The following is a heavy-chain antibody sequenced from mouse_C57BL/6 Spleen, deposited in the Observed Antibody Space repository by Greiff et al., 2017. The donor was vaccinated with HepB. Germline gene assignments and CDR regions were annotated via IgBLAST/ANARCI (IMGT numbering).Heavy chain of an antibody. Sequence: VQLKQSGPELVKPGASVKISCKASGYSFTGYYMNWVKQSPEKSLEWIGEINPSTGGTTYNQKFKAKATLTVDKSSSTAYMQLKSLTYEDSAVYYCARKGDAMDYWGQGTSVTVSS. CDR1: GYSFTGYY. CDR3: ARKGDAMDY. CDR2: INPSTGGT. J-gene: IGHJ4*01. V-gene: IGHV1-42*01.